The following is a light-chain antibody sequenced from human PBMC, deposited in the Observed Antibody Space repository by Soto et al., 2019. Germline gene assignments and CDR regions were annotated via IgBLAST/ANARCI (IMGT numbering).Light chain of an antibody. Sequence: EIVLTQSPGTLSLSPGERATLSCRASQSVGSSYLAWYQQKPGQAPRVLIYGASSRATGIPDRFSGSGSGTDFTLTISRLEPEDFAVYYCQQYNNWPQITFGQGTRLEIK. CDR2: GAS. J-gene: IGKJ5*01. CDR1: QSVGSSY. V-gene: IGKV3-20*01. CDR3: QQYNNWPQIT.